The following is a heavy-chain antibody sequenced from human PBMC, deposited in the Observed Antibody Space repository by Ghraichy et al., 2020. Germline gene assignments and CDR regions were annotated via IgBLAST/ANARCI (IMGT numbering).Heavy chain of an antibody. CDR2: IRSKANSYAT. J-gene: IGHJ4*02. CDR3: TRHGWGIPPD. Sequence: GGSLRLSCAASGFTFSGAAMHWVRQAPGKGLEWVGRIRSKANSYATAYAASVKGRFTISRDDSKNTAYLQMNSLKTEDTAVYYCTRHGWGIPPDWGQGTLVTVSS. D-gene: IGHD6-13*01. CDR1: GFTFSGAA. V-gene: IGHV3-73*01.